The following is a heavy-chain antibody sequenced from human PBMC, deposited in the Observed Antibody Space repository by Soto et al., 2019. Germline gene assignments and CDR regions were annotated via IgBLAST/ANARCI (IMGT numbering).Heavy chain of an antibody. J-gene: IGHJ4*02. D-gene: IGHD6-13*01. CDR2: INYRGTT. CDR1: GGPIINGDSY. Sequence: QVQLQESGPGLVKPSQTLSLTCTVSGGPIINGDSYLNWIRQHPEKGLERMGSINYRGTTNYNPALKSRIIISIDTSKNQFSLRLTSVTAADTAAYYCARDAPGAAPYWGQGTLVTVSS. V-gene: IGHV4-31*03. CDR3: ARDAPGAAPY.